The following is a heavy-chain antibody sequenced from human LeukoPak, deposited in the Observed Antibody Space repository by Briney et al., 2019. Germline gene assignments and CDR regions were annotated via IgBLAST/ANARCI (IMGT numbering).Heavy chain of an antibody. J-gene: IGHJ4*02. CDR3: ARVRIAVAGRWFDY. D-gene: IGHD6-19*01. CDR2: VSPSGGST. V-gene: IGHV1-46*01. CDR1: GYTFTSNY. Sequence: ASVKVSCKAFGYTFTSNYMHWVRQAPGQGPEWMGVVSPSGGSTTYAQKFQGRVTLTRDMSTSTDYLELSSLRSEDTAVYYCARVRIAVAGRWFDYWGQGTLVTVSS.